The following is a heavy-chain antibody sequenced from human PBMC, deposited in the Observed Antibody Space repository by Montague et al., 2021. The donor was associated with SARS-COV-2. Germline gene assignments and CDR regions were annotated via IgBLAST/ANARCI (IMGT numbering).Heavy chain of an antibody. V-gene: IGHV4-59*01. J-gene: IGHJ4*02. Sequence: SETLSLTCTVSGDSINNYYWSWIRQSPGKGLEYIGYIYYSGGANYYPPXXTNYNPSFESRVAISLDTSKNQFSLNLSSVTTADTAVYYCARGSGYSGYALAYWGQGTLVTVSS. CDR2: IYYSGGANYYPPXXT. D-gene: IGHD5-12*01. CDR1: GDSINNYY. CDR3: ARGSGYSGYALAY.